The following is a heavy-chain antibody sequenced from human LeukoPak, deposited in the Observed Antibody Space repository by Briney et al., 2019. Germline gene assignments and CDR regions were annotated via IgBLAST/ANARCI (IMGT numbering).Heavy chain of an antibody. CDR3: TYSGSSSYFYDY. J-gene: IGHJ4*02. D-gene: IGHD1-26*01. CDR2: IRNKPNSYAT. Sequence: GGSLRLSCAASGFIFSTYNMNWVRQASGKGLEWVGRIRNKPNSYATAYAASVKGRFTISRDDSKNTAYLQMNSLKTEDTAVYYCTYSGSSSYFYDYWGQGTLVTVSS. CDR1: GFIFSTYN. V-gene: IGHV3-73*01.